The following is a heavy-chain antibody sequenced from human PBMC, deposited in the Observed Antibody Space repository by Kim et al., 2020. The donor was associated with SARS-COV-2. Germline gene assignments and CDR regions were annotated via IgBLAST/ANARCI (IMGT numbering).Heavy chain of an antibody. V-gene: IGHV3-7*01. J-gene: IGHJ4*02. D-gene: IGHD1-26*01. CDR2: IKPDGSEN. CDR1: GFTFSGYW. CDR3: ARGGGSPDY. Sequence: GGSLRLSCAPSGFTFSGYWMTWVRQAPGKGLEWVASIKPDGSENFYVDSVRGRFSISRDNAKNSLYLQMNSLRVEDTAVYFCARGGGSPDYWGQGTLVT.